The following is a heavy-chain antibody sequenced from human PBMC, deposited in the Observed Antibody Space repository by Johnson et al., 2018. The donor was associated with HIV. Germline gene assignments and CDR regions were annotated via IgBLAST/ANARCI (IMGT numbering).Heavy chain of an antibody. D-gene: IGHD2-15*01. J-gene: IGHJ3*02. Sequence: VQLVESGGGLVQPGKSLRLSCGVSGITFDDYAMHWVRQAPGKGLEWVSVIYSGGSTYYADSVKGRFTISRDNSKNTLYLQMNSLRAEDTAVYYCARVRVGAILADAFDIWGQGTVVTVSS. CDR1: GITFDDYA. V-gene: IGHV3-66*01. CDR2: IYSGGST. CDR3: ARVRVGAILADAFDI.